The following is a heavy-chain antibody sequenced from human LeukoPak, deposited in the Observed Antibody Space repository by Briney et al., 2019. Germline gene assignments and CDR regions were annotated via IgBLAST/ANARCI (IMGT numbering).Heavy chain of an antibody. Sequence: GSLRLSCAASGFTFSSYAMHWVRQAPGKGLEWVAVISYDGSNKYYADSVKGRFTISRDNSKNTLYLQMNSLRAEDTAVYYCARSPWELRTYFDYWGQGTLVTVSS. D-gene: IGHD1-26*01. CDR2: ISYDGSNK. CDR3: ARSPWELRTYFDY. J-gene: IGHJ4*02. V-gene: IGHV3-30-3*01. CDR1: GFTFSSYA.